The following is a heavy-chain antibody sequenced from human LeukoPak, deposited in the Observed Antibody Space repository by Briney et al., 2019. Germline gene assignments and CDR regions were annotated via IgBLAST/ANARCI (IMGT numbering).Heavy chain of an antibody. CDR2: INAAKGNT. V-gene: IGHV1-3*01. Sequence: ASVKVSCKASGYTFTTYAIHWVRQAPGQRLEWMAWINAAKGNTKYSQNFQGRITISRDTSASTTYMVLSSLRSEDTAVYYCARIGWNYYFDYWGQGTLVTVSS. CDR3: ARIGWNYYFDY. D-gene: IGHD1-1*01. J-gene: IGHJ4*02. CDR1: GYTFTTYA.